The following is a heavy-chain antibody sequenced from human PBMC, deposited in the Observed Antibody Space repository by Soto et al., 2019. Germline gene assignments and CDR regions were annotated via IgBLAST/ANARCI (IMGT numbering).Heavy chain of an antibody. D-gene: IGHD3-16*01. CDR3: ARDTGGSYDY. CDR1: GFTFSDYY. Sequence: EVQLVQSGGGLVQPGGSLRLSCAASGFTFSDYYMDWVRQVPEKGLEWLGRSRNKANSYNTEYAPSVKGRFSISRDDSKDSMYLQMTSLKSEDSAVYYCARDTGGSYDYWGQGALVTVSS. J-gene: IGHJ4*02. CDR2: SRNKANSYNT. V-gene: IGHV3-72*01.